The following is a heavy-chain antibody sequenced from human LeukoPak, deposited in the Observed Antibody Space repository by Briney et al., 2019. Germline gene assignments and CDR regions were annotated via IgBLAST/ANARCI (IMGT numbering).Heavy chain of an antibody. CDR1: GYTFTGYY. D-gene: IGHD2-2*01. V-gene: IGHV1-2*02. J-gene: IGHJ4*02. CDR2: INPNSGGT. CDR3: ARDRVVVPAAFDY. Sequence: ASVKVSCKASGYTFTGYYMHGVRQAPGQGLEWMGWINPNSGGTNYAQKFQGRVTMTRDTSISTAYMELSRLRSDDTAVYYCARDRVVVPAAFDYWGQGTLVTVSS.